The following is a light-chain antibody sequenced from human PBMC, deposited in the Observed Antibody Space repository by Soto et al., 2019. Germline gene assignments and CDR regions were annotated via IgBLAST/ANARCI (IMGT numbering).Light chain of an antibody. CDR2: GAS. J-gene: IGKJ4*01. Sequence: EIVLTQSPGTLSLSPGERATLSCRASPSVSSNFLAWYQQKPGQAPRLLIYGASSRATGIPDRFSGSGSATDFPLTISRLEPQDFAVYFCQQYGSSLTCGGGTTVEIK. CDR1: PSVSSNF. CDR3: QQYGSSLT. V-gene: IGKV3-20*01.